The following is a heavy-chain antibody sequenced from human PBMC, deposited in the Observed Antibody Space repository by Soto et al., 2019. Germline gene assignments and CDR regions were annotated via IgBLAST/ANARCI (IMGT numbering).Heavy chain of an antibody. CDR3: ARNVGLYYDSSGLNFDY. D-gene: IGHD3-22*01. V-gene: IGHV1-2*04. CDR2: INPNSGGT. J-gene: IGHJ4*02. Sequence: ASVKVSCKASGYTFTGYYMHWVRQAPGQGLEWMGWINPNSGGTNYAQKFQGWVTMTRDTSISTAYMELSRLRSDDTAVYYCARNVGLYYDSSGLNFDYWGQGTLVTVSS. CDR1: GYTFTGYY.